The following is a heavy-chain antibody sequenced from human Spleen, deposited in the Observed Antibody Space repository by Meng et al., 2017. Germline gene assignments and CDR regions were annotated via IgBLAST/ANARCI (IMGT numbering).Heavy chain of an antibody. CDR3: ARDEDISAAGKLFGDY. CDR2: INPKSGDT. CDR1: GYTFPDYW. V-gene: IGHV1-2*06. D-gene: IGHD6-13*01. Sequence: ASVKVSCKASGYTFPDYWLHWVRRAPGQGLEWMGRINPKSGDTHYAQRFQGRVTMTGDTSISTAYIELSGLRSDDTAMYYGARDEDISAAGKLFGDYWGQGTLVTVSS. J-gene: IGHJ4*02.